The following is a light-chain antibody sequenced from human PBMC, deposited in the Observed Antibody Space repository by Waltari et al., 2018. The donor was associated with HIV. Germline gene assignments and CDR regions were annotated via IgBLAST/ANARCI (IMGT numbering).Light chain of an antibody. CDR3: SSYTTSSTYV. J-gene: IGLJ1*01. Sequence: QSALTQPASVSGYPGQSITISCTGTSSDVGAYDYVSWYQQHPGKAPKLMIYDVNNRPSGVSHRFSGSKSATTASLTISGLQAEDEADYYCSSYTTSSTYVFGTGTKVTVL. CDR1: SSDVGAYDY. CDR2: DVN. V-gene: IGLV2-14*03.